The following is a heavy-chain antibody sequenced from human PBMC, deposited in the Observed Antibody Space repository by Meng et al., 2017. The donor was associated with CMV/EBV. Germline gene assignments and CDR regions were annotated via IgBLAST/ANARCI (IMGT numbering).Heavy chain of an antibody. D-gene: IGHD2-2*02. Sequence: GGSLRLSCAASGFTFSSYGMHWVRQAPDKGLEWVAVIWYDGSNKYYADSVKGRFTISRDNSKNTLYLQMNSLRAEDTAVYYCAKSDCSSTSCYTDAFDIWGQGTMVTVSS. CDR2: IWYDGSNK. CDR1: GFTFSSYG. J-gene: IGHJ3*02. CDR3: AKSDCSSTSCYTDAFDI. V-gene: IGHV3-33*06.